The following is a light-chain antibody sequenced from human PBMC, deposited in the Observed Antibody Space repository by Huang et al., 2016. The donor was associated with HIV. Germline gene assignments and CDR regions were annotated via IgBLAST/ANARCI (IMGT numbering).Light chain of an antibody. CDR2: DAS. J-gene: IGKJ1*01. CDR1: QSVATY. CDR3: QQRSNWRT. Sequence: ELVLTQSPATLSLSPGERATLSCRASQSVATYLAWYQQKPGQAPRLLISDASNRASGIPARFSGRGSGTDFTLTISSLEPEDSAVYYCQQRSNWRTFGQGTKVEIK. V-gene: IGKV3-11*01.